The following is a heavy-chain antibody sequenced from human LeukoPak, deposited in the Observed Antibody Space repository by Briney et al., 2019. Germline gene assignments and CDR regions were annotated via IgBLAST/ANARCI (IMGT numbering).Heavy chain of an antibody. D-gene: IGHD3-3*01. CDR1: GFTFSSYA. J-gene: IGHJ4*02. Sequence: GGSLRLSCAASGFTFSSYAMSWVRQAPGKGLEWVSGISGSGGSTYYADSVKGRFTISRDNSKNTLYLQMNSLRAEDTAVYYCAKVLRFLEWLAPGYFDYWGQGTLVTVSS. V-gene: IGHV3-23*01. CDR3: AKVLRFLEWLAPGYFDY. CDR2: ISGSGGST.